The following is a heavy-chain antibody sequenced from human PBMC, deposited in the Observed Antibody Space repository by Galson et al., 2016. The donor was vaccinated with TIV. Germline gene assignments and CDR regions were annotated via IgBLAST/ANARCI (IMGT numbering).Heavy chain of an antibody. V-gene: IGHV3-9*01. J-gene: IGHJ3*02. Sequence: SLRLSCAASGFIFDEYAMHWVRQAPGKGLEWVSGISWNSGNIGYADSVKGQFTITRDNAKNSLYLQMNSLRPEDTALYHCVKANVYLGLVVADGAFDIWGQGTMVTVSS. CDR1: GFIFDEYA. CDR2: ISWNSGNI. D-gene: IGHD3-22*01. CDR3: VKANVYLGLVVADGAFDI.